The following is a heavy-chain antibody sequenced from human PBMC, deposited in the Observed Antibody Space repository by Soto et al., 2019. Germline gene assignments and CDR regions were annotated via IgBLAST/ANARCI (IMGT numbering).Heavy chain of an antibody. Sequence: QVQLVQSGAEVKKPGSSVKVSCKASGGTFSSYTISWVRQAPGQGLEWMGRIIPILGIANYAQKFQGRVTITVDKPTSTAYMELSSLRSEDTAVYYCARSAIAAAGPGWFDPWGQGTLVTVSS. CDR3: ARSAIAAAGPGWFDP. CDR2: IIPILGIA. D-gene: IGHD6-13*01. J-gene: IGHJ5*02. CDR1: GGTFSSYT. V-gene: IGHV1-69*02.